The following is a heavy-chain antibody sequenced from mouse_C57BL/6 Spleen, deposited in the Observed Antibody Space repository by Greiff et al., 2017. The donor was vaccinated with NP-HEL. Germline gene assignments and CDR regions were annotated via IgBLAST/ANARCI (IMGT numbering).Heavy chain of an antibody. D-gene: IGHD2-4*01. V-gene: IGHV1-52*01. Sequence: QVQLQQPGAELVRPGSSVKLSCKASGYTFTSYWMHWVKQRPIQGLEWIGNIDPSDSETHYNQKFKDKATLTVDKSSSTAYMQLSSLTSEDSAVYYCARHDYLIPFDYWGQGTTLTVSS. CDR1: GYTFTSYW. CDR2: IDPSDSET. CDR3: ARHDYLIPFDY. J-gene: IGHJ2*01.